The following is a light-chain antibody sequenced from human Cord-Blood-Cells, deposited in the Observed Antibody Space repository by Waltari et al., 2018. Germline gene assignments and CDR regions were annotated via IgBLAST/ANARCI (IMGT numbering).Light chain of an antibody. Sequence: DIQMTQSPSSLSVSVGDRVTITCQASQDISNYLNWYQRKPGKAPKLLIYDASNLETGVPSRFSGSGSGTDFTFTISSLQPEDIATYYCQQYDNLPFTFGPGTKVDIK. J-gene: IGKJ3*01. CDR3: QQYDNLPFT. CDR1: QDISNY. V-gene: IGKV1-33*01. CDR2: DAS.